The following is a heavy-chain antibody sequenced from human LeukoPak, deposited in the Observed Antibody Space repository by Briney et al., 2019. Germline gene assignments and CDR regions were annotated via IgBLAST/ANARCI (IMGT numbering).Heavy chain of an antibody. CDR1: GGSFSGYY. D-gene: IGHD4-17*01. Sequence: SETLSLTCAVYGGSFSGYYWSWIRQPPGKGLEWIGEINHSGSTNYNPSLKSRVTISVDTSKNQFSLKLSSVTAADTAVYYCARIRRRQYYFDYWGQGTLVTVSS. V-gene: IGHV4-34*01. CDR3: ARIRRRQYYFDY. CDR2: INHSGST. J-gene: IGHJ4*02.